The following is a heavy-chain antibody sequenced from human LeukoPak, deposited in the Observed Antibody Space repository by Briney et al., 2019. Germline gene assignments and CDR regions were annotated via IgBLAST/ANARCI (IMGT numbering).Heavy chain of an antibody. J-gene: IGHJ4*02. CDR3: ARSTNRLDS. Sequence: PSQTLSLTCTVSGASISGSISGGPYYWHWIRQPAGKGLEWIGRMYNGGTTINYSPSLKSRVTISVDTSKNQFSLNVTSVTAADTAVYYCARSTNRLDSWGQGTLVTVSP. V-gene: IGHV4-61*02. CDR1: GASISGSISGGPYY. D-gene: IGHD1-14*01. CDR2: MYNGGTT.